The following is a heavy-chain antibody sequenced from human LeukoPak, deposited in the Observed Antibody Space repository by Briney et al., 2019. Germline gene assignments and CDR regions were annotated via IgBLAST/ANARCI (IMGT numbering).Heavy chain of an antibody. V-gene: IGHV3-74*01. J-gene: IGHJ4*02. CDR2: INSDGSST. CDR1: GITFSSYW. D-gene: IGHD4-17*01. Sequence: SGGSLRLSCAASGITFSSYWMHWVRQAPGKGLVWVSRINSDGSSTSYADSVKGRFTISRDNAKNTLYLQMNSLRAEDTAVYYCARDRNDYGDHKGLDYWGQGTLVTVSS. CDR3: ARDRNDYGDHKGLDY.